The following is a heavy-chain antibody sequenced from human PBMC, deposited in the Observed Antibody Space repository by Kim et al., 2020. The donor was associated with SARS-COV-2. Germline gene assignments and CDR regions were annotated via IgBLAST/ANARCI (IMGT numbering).Heavy chain of an antibody. V-gene: IGHV1-3*01. D-gene: IGHD6-19*01. CDR2: NT. J-gene: IGHJ4*02. Sequence: NTKLSRKFQGRVTITRDTSASTAYMELASLRSEDTAIYYCARGSGWAFDYWGQGTLVTVAS. CDR3: ARGSGWAFDY.